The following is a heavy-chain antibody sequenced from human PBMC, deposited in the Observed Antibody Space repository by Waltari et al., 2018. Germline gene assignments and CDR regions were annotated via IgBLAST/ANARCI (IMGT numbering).Heavy chain of an antibody. J-gene: IGHJ5*02. D-gene: IGHD3-10*01. V-gene: IGHV4-59*01. CDR1: GSYINTYY. Sequence: QVQLQESGPGLVKPSETLSLTCSVSGSYINTYYWLWIRQPPGKGLEYIGYIYSSGSSNYTPCSHSPVTISLDMSRTQFSLKLASVTAADTSVDYCARVARTMLSNWFDPWGQRTLVTVSS. CDR2: IYSSGSS. CDR3: ARVARTMLSNWFDP.